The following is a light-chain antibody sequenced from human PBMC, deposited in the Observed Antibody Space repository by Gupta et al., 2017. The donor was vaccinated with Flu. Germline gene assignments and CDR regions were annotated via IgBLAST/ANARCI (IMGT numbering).Light chain of an antibody. CDR3: QQTYNIPPWT. J-gene: IGKJ1*01. CDR2: NAS. CDR1: QSIDTY. Sequence: DTQMTQSPSSLSASVGDRVTITFRASQSIDTYLNWYQQKPGKAPNLLIKNASSLETGVPSRFSGSGDGTDVSLSISSRQRNDFASYYSQQTYNIPPWTFGQGTKVEFK. V-gene: IGKV1-39*01.